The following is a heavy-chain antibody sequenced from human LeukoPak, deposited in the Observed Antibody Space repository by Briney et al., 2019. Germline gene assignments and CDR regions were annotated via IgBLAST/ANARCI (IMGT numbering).Heavy chain of an antibody. V-gene: IGHV3-30*19. Sequence: GGSLRLSCAASGFTFRSYGMHWVRQAPGKGLEWVAVISYDGSNKYYADSVKGRFTISRDNSKNTLYLQMNSLRAEDTAVYYCARDRTIQWLDDAFDIWGQGTMVTVSS. CDR1: GFTFRSYG. CDR2: ISYDGSNK. D-gene: IGHD3-22*01. CDR3: ARDRTIQWLDDAFDI. J-gene: IGHJ3*02.